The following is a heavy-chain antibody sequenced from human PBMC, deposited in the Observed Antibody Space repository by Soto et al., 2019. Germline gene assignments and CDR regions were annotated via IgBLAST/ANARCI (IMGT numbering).Heavy chain of an antibody. J-gene: IGHJ4*02. D-gene: IGHD3-9*01. CDR3: TREGIPGLVRYFDWLFDY. CDR2: INPNSGGT. Sequence: ASVKVSCKASGYTFTGYYMHWVRQAPGQGLEWMGWINPNSGGTNYAQKFQGRVTMTRDTSISTAYMELSRLGSDDTAVYYCTREGIPGLVRYFDWLFDYWGQGTLVTVS. V-gene: IGHV1-2*02. CDR1: GYTFTGYY.